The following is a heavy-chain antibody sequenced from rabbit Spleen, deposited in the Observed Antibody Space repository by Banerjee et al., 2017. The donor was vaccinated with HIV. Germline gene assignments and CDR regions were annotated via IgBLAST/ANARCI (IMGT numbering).Heavy chain of an antibody. CDR3: ARDTSSSFSSYGMDL. J-gene: IGHJ6*01. D-gene: IGHD1-1*01. CDR2: IDAGTSGFT. V-gene: IGHV1S40*01. CDR1: GVSFSGSSY. Sequence: QSLEESGGDLVKPGASLTLTCIASGVSFSGSSYMGWVRQAPGKGLEWIACIDAGTSGFTYFASWAKGRFTISKTSSTTVTLQMTSLTAADTATYFCARDTSSSFSSYGMDLWGPGTLVTVS.